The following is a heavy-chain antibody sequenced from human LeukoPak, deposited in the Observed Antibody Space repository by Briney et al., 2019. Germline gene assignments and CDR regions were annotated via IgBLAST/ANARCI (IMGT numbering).Heavy chain of an antibody. D-gene: IGHD1-14*01. CDR2: ISYDGSNK. V-gene: IGHV3-30*18. CDR3: ANPDRSMGV. J-gene: IGHJ6*02. Sequence: GGSLRLSCAASGFTFSSYGMHWVRQAPGKGLEWVAVISYDGSNKYYADSVKGRFTISRDNSKNTLYLQMNSLRAEDTAVYYCANPDRSMGVWGQGTTVTVSS. CDR1: GFTFSSYG.